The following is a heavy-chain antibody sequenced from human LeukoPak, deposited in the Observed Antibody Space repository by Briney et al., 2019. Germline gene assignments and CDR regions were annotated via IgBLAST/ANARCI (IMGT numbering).Heavy chain of an antibody. Sequence: SQTLSLTCTVSGGSISSGGYYWSWIRQHPGKGLEWIGHIYYSGSTYYNPSLKSRVTISLDTSKNQFSLKLRSVTAADTAVYYCAGEGGSSSWYDYWGQGTLVTVSS. V-gene: IGHV4-31*03. CDR2: IYYSGST. CDR1: GGSISSGGYY. D-gene: IGHD6-13*01. CDR3: AGEGGSSSWYDY. J-gene: IGHJ4*02.